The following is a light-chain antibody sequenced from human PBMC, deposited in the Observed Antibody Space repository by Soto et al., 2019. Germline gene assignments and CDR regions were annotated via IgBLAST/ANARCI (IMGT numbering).Light chain of an antibody. CDR2: DVS. Sequence: EILITQSPGTLSVSPGERATLSCRAGQGVTTNFAWYQQKSGQSPRHLIYDVSIRATGVPARFSGTGSETDFTLTISGLQSEDSAVYFCKQYNNWPVYLGQGTRLEIK. CDR3: KQYNNWPVY. CDR1: QGVTTN. V-gene: IGKV3-15*01. J-gene: IGKJ5*01.